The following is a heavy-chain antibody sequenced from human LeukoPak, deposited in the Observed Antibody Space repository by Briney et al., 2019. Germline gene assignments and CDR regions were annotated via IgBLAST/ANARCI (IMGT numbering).Heavy chain of an antibody. CDR2: IHYSGST. D-gene: IGHD4-17*01. CDR3: AREDPQTTVPEGMDV. J-gene: IGHJ6*02. V-gene: IGHV4-59*01. CDR1: GGSIGSYY. Sequence: SETLSLTCTVSGGSIGSYYWSWIRQPPGKGLEWIGYIHYSGSTNCHPSLKSRVTISVDTSRNQFSLQLRSVTAADTAVYYCAREDPQTTVPEGMDVWGQGTTVIVSS.